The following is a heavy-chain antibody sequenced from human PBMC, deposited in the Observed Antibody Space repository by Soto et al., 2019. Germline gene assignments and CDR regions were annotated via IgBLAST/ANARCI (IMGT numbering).Heavy chain of an antibody. CDR1: GGTFNIFT. D-gene: IGHD2-15*01. Sequence: QVQLVQSGAEVKKPGSSVKVSCKASGGTFNIFTISWVRQAPGQGLEWMGRIIPILDTTNYAQKFQGRVTITADKSTGTAYMGLSSLTSEDTAVYYCARDCRGDNCYSRGLHYFDYWGQGTLVTVSS. J-gene: IGHJ4*02. CDR2: IIPILDTT. V-gene: IGHV1-69*08. CDR3: ARDCRGDNCYSRGLHYFDY.